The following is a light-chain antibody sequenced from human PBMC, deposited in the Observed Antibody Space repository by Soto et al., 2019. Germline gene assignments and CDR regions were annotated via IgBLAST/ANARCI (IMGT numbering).Light chain of an antibody. J-gene: IGLJ1*01. Sequence: QSALTQPRSVSGSPGQSVTISCTGTNGDVGAYNHVSWYQQHPGKVPKLIIYAVTKRPLGVPVRFSASKSGNTASLTISGLQADDEADYYCCSYAGSITFVFGTGTKVTVL. CDR2: AVT. CDR1: NGDVGAYNH. CDR3: CSYAGSITFV. V-gene: IGLV2-11*01.